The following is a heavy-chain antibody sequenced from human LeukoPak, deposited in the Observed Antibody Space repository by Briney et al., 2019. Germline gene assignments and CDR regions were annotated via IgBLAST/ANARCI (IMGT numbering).Heavy chain of an antibody. CDR2: INHSGST. CDR3: ARGVVVASTFFHYYYYGMDV. D-gene: IGHD2-15*01. V-gene: IGHV4-39*07. J-gene: IGHJ6*02. CDR1: GGSISSGGYY. Sequence: PSETLSLTCTVSGGSISSGGYYWSWIRQPPGKGLEWIGEINHSGSTNYNPSLKSRVTISVDTSKNQFSLKLSSVTAADTAVYYCARGVVVASTFFHYYYYGMDVWGQGTTVTVSS.